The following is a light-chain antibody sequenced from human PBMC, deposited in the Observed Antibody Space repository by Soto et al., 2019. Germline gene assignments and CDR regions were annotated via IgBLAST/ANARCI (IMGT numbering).Light chain of an antibody. CDR2: GAS. J-gene: IGKJ4*01. V-gene: IGKV3-20*01. CDR3: QQYGSSPVT. CDR1: QSISSTY. Sequence: EIVLTQSPGTLSLSPGERATLSCRASQSISSTYLAWYQQQPGQAPRLLIYGASSRATGIPDRFSGSGSGTDFTLTISRLELEDFAVYSCQQYGSSPVTFGGGTKVEIK.